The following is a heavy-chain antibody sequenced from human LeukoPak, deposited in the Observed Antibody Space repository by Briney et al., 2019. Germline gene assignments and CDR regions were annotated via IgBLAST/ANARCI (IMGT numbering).Heavy chain of an antibody. J-gene: IGHJ4*02. CDR1: GFTVSTNC. D-gene: IGHD5-18*01. CDR2: IYIGGTT. CDR3: ARVDTVMAYYFDL. V-gene: IGHV3-53*04. Sequence: GGSLRLSCAASGFTVSTNCMTWVRPAPGEGLGWVSTIYIGGTTSYADSVIGRFTISTHNSRNTLYLQMTSLRAEETAVYYCARVDTVMAYYFDLWGQGTLVTVSS.